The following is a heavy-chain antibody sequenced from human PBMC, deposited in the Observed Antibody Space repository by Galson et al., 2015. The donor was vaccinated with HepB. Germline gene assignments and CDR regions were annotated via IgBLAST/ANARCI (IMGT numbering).Heavy chain of an antibody. CDR3: ARGLVPAAMVVKEGGDY. CDR2: ISSSGSTI. V-gene: IGHV3-11*01. Sequence: SLRLSCAASGFTFSDYYMSWIRQAPGKGLEWVSYISSSGSTIYYADSVKGRFTISRDNAKNSLYLQMNSLRAEDTAVYYCARGLVPAAMVVKEGGDYWGQGTLVTVSS. D-gene: IGHD2-2*01. J-gene: IGHJ4*02. CDR1: GFTFSDYY.